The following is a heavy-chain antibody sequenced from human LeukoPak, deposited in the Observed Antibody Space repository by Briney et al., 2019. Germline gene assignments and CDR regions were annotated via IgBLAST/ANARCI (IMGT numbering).Heavy chain of an antibody. D-gene: IGHD1-26*01. V-gene: IGHV4-59*08. Sequence: SETLSLTCTVSGGSISSYYWSWIRQPPGKGLEWIGYIYYSGSTNYNPSLKSRVTISADTSKNQFSLKLSSVTAADTAVYYCARQKVGAPFDYWGQGTLVTVSS. J-gene: IGHJ4*02. CDR1: GGSISSYY. CDR3: ARQKVGAPFDY. CDR2: IYYSGST.